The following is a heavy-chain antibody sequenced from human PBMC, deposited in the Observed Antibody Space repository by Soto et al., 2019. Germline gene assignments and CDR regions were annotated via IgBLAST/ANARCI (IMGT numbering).Heavy chain of an antibody. Sequence: PSETLSLTCAVSGGTISSSNWWSWVRQPPGKGLEWIGEIYHSGSTNYNPSLKSRVTISVDRSKNRFSMMRSPATDADPAVYYCASSPATETDDYYCDSSGYFDYWGQGTMVTVSS. J-gene: IGHJ4*02. V-gene: IGHV4-4*02. CDR2: IYHSGST. CDR3: ASSPATETDDYYCDSSGYFDY. CDR1: GGTISSSNW. D-gene: IGHD3-22*01.